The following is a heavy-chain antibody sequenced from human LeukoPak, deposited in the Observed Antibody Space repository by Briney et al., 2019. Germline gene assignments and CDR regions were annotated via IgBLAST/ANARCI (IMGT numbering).Heavy chain of an antibody. CDR2: INPNSGGT. CDR3: ARDRGVDYCSSGSCSHYYYYMDV. D-gene: IGHD2-15*01. V-gene: IGHV1-2*02. Sequence: ASVKVSCKASGYTFTGYYMHWVRQAPGQGLEWMGWINPNSGGTNYAQKFQGRVTMTSDTSISTAYMELIRLRSDDTAVYYCARDRGVDYCSSGSCSHYYYYMDVWGKGTTVTISS. J-gene: IGHJ6*03. CDR1: GYTFTGYY.